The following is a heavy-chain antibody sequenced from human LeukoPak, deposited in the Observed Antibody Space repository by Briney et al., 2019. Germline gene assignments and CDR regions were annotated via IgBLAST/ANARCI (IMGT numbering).Heavy chain of an antibody. D-gene: IGHD6-19*01. CDR3: AKDYSSGWYLDY. Sequence: VGSLRLSCAASGFTFSSYAMSWVRQAPGKGLEWVSAISGSGGSTYYAGSVKGRFTISRDNSKNTLYLQMNSLRAEDTAVYYCAKDYSSGWYLDYWGQGTLVTVSS. CDR1: GFTFSSYA. CDR2: ISGSGGST. J-gene: IGHJ4*02. V-gene: IGHV3-23*01.